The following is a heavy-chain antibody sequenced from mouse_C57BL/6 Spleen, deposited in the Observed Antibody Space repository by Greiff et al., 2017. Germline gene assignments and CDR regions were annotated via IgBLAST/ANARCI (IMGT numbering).Heavy chain of an antibody. V-gene: IGHV3-6*01. Sequence: EVQLQESGPSLVKPSQSLSLTCSVTGFSITSGYYWNCLRQFPGNKLEWMGYICYDGSNNYHPALIIRISITRDKSKNQFFLKLNTVTTEDTATYYCARVDADVGSNYYFDFWGTGTTVTVAS. CDR2: ICYDGSN. J-gene: IGHJ1*03. CDR1: GFSITSGYY. D-gene: IGHD2-5*01. CDR3: ARVDADVGSNYYFDF.